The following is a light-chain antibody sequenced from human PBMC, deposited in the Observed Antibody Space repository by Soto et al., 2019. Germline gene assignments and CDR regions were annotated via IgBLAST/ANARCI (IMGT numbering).Light chain of an antibody. CDR3: SSYTSSSTPV. Sequence: QSVLTQPASVSWSPGQSITISCTGTSSDVGGYNHVSWYQQHPGKAPKLMIYDVSNRPSGVSNRFSGSKSGNTASLTISGLQAEDEADYYCSSYTSSSTPVFGGGTKLTVL. J-gene: IGLJ2*01. CDR1: SSDVGGYNH. V-gene: IGLV2-14*01. CDR2: DVS.